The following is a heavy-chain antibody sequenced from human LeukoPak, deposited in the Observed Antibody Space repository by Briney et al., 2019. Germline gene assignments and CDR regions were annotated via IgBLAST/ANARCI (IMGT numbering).Heavy chain of an antibody. V-gene: IGHV3-30*02. CDR1: GFTFSSYG. J-gene: IGHJ6*02. CDR2: IRYDGSNK. CDR3: ATIGAAAGYYYYGMDV. Sequence: GGSLRLSCAASGFTFSSYGMHWVRQAPGKGLEWVAFIRYDGSNKYYADSVKGRFTISRDNSKNTLYLQMNSLRSEDTAVYYCATIGAAAGYYYYGMDVWGQGTTVTVSS. D-gene: IGHD6-13*01.